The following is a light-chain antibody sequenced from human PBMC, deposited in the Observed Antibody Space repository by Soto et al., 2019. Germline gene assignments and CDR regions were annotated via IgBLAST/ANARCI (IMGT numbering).Light chain of an antibody. CDR3: QQYNDSFPYT. CDR2: EAS. CDR1: KRISSC. V-gene: IGKV1-5*03. Sequence: DIQLTQSPSTLSASVGDRVTITCRASKRISSCLAWYQQKPGAAPKLLIYEASTLESGVPSRFSGSRSGTEFTLTVSSLQPDDFATYYCQQYNDSFPYTFGQGTKLEIK. J-gene: IGKJ2*01.